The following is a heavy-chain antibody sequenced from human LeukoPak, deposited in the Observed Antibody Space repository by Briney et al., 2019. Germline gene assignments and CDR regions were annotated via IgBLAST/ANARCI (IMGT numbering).Heavy chain of an antibody. V-gene: IGHV1-8*02. CDR1: GGTFSSYA. J-gene: IGHJ6*02. CDR2: MNPNSGNT. D-gene: IGHD3-10*01. Sequence: ASVKVSCKASGGTFSSYAISWVRQATGQGLEWMGWMNPNSGNTGYAQKFQGRVTMTRNTSISTAYMELSSLRSEDTAVYYCARESGGYGSGSYDGMDVRGQGTTVTVSS. CDR3: ARESGGYGSGSYDGMDV.